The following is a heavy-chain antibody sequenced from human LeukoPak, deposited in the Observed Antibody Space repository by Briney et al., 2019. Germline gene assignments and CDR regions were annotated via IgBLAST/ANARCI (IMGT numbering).Heavy chain of an antibody. CDR2: INHSGST. J-gene: IGHJ5*02. D-gene: IGHD2-15*01. V-gene: IGHV4-34*01. CDR3: ARMVVVVVAATGGNWFDP. Sequence: SETLSLTCTVSDGSISSYYWSWIRQPPGKGLEWIGEINHSGSTNYNPSLKSRVTISVDTSKNQFSLKLSSVTAADTAVYYCARMVVVVVAATGGNWFDPWGQGTLVTVSS. CDR1: DGSISSYY.